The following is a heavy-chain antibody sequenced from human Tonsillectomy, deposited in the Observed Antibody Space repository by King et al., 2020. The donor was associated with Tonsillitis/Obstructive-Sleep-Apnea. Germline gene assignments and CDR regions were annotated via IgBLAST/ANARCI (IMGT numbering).Heavy chain of an antibody. V-gene: IGHV4-39*01. D-gene: IGHD1-7*01. CDR2: IYYSGNT. Sequence: QLQESGPGLVKPSETLSLTCTVSGGSISSNSYYWGWIRQPPGKGLEWIGNIYYSGNTYYNPSLKSRVTISVDTSKNQFSLKMSSVTAADTAVYYFASFYWNYGRAGWFDPWGQGTLVTVSS. CDR1: GGSISSNSYY. J-gene: IGHJ5*02. CDR3: ASFYWNYGRAGWFDP.